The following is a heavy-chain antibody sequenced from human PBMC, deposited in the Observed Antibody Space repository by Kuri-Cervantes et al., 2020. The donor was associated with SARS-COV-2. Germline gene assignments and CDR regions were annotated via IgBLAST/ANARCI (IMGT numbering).Heavy chain of an antibody. Sequence: ASVKVSCKASGYTFTSYGISWVRQAPGQGLEWMGWMNPNSGNTGYAQKFQGRVTMTRNTSISTAYMELSSLRSEDTAVYYCARGRPLSSDAFDIWGQGTMVTVSS. J-gene: IGHJ3*02. D-gene: IGHD2-2*01. CDR3: ARGRPLSSDAFDI. CDR2: MNPNSGNT. CDR1: GYTFTSYG. V-gene: IGHV1-8*02.